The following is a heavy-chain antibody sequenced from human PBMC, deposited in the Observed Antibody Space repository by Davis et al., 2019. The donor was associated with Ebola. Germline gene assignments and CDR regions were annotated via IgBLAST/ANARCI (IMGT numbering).Heavy chain of an antibody. CDR2: IRGSGSNT. Sequence: GGSLRLSCAASGFTFSAYAMSWVRQAPGKGLEWVSGIRGSGSNTYYADSVKGRFTISRDNSKNTLYLQMNSLRVEDTAAYYCAHGGRDSSGFLSWGQGTLVTVSS. CDR3: AHGGRDSSGFLS. J-gene: IGHJ4*02. V-gene: IGHV3-23*01. CDR1: GFTFSAYA. D-gene: IGHD2-15*01.